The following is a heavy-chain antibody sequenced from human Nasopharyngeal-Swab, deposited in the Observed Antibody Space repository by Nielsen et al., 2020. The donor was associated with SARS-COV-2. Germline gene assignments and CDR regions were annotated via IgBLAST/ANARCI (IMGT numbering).Heavy chain of an antibody. CDR2: ISSSSSYI. Sequence: WIRQPPGKGLEWVSSISSSSSYIYYADSVKGRFTISRDNAKNSLYLQMNSLRAKDTAVYYCARDLEGIFDHWGQGALVTVSS. J-gene: IGHJ4*02. CDR3: ARDLEGIFDH. D-gene: IGHD6-13*01. V-gene: IGHV3-21*01.